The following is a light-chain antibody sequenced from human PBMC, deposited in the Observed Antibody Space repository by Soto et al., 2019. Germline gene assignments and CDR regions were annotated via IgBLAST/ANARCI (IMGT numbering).Light chain of an antibody. V-gene: IGKV3-20*01. CDR1: QSVSNNY. CDR2: QAS. Sequence: FVCSQQPRAPCTCSAKRATLSCRASQSVSNNYLAGYQQIPGQAPRLPIHQASCRAPGIPDRFSGGGSGTDFTLTISRLEPEDFAIYYCQQFSRFPLTFGGGTKVDIK. CDR3: QQFSRFPLT. J-gene: IGKJ4*01.